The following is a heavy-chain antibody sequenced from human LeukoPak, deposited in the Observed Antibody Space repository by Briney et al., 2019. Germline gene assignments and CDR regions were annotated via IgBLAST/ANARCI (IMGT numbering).Heavy chain of an antibody. CDR1: GDSVSSNTAA. CDR3: AREDRSTPASFDY. Sequence: SQTLSLTCTISGDSVSSNTAAWNWLRQSPSRGLEWLGRTYYRSKWYNDYAVSVKSRITINPDTSKNQFSLQLNSVTPEDTAVYYCAREDRSTPASFDYWGQGTLVTVSS. V-gene: IGHV6-1*01. J-gene: IGHJ4*02. D-gene: IGHD1-14*01. CDR2: TYYRSKWYN.